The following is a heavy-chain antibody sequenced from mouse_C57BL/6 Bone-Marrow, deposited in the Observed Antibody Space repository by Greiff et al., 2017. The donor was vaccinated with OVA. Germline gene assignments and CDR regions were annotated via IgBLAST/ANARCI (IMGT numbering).Heavy chain of an antibody. V-gene: IGHV14-3*01. CDR3: DRDGYYPASSAC. D-gene: IGHD2-3*01. J-gene: IGHJ3*01. CDR2: IDPAHVNT. CDR1: VFNIKNTY. Sequence: EVQLQQSVAELVRPGASVKFSCTASVFNIKNTYMHLVKPRPEQGLEWIGRIDPAHVNTKYAPKFQGKATITADTSSNTAYLPLSSRTSEDTSIYYCDRDGYYPASSACWGQVTLVTVSA.